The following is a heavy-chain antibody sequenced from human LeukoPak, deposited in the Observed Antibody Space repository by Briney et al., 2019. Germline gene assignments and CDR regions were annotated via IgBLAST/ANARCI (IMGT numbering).Heavy chain of an antibody. J-gene: IGHJ5*02. D-gene: IGHD3-22*01. CDR1: GFTFGDYA. CDR3: TRSFYYYDSSGYYRTRPSWFDP. V-gene: IGHV3-49*04. Sequence: GGSLRLSCTASGFTFGDYAMSWVRQAPGKGLEWVGFIRSKAYGGTTEYAASVKGRFTISRDDSKSIAYLQMNSLKTEDTAVYYCTRSFYYYDSSGYYRTRPSWFDPWGQGTLVTVSS. CDR2: IRSKAYGGTT.